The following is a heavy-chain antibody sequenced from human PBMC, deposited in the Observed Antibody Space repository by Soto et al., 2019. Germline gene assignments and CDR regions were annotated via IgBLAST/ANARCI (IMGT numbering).Heavy chain of an antibody. Sequence: PSQTLSLTCAISGDSVSSNSAAWNWIRQSPSGGLEWLGRTYYRSKWYNDYAVSVKSRITINPDTSKNQFSLQLNSVTPEDTAVYYCALGATPYYYGMDVWGQGTTVTVSS. D-gene: IGHD1-26*01. CDR3: ALGATPYYYGMDV. V-gene: IGHV6-1*01. CDR2: TYYRSKWYN. J-gene: IGHJ6*02. CDR1: GDSVSSNSAA.